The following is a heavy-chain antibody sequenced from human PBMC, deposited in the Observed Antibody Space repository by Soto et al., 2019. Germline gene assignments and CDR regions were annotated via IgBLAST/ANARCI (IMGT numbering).Heavy chain of an antibody. CDR1: GYSFTRKW. Sequence: SLKICCKASGYSFTRKWIRWVRHIPGKGQERIGTIDPTDFYTNYSPSFQGHVTISVDTSSSTAYVQRSSLKTSDTAVYLATTLPPSGSSFFSWFDPWGQGTLVTVSS. V-gene: IGHV5-10-1*01. J-gene: IGHJ5*02. CDR3: TTLPPSGSSFFSWFDP. CDR2: IDPTDFYT. D-gene: IGHD1-26*01.